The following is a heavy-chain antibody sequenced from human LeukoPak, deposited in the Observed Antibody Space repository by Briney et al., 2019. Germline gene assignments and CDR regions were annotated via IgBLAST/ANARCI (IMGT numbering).Heavy chain of an antibody. V-gene: IGHV4-34*01. CDR2: INRSGNT. CDR1: GGSFSNYY. J-gene: IGHJ4*02. CDR3: ARSGLITVLYTD. D-gene: IGHD3-22*01. Sequence: SDTLSLPCGVSGGSFSNYYWSWIRQPPGKGLEWIGEINRSGNTNYNPSLKSRVTISGDTSKNQFSLKLSSVTAADTAVYFCARSGLITVLYTDWGQATLVTVSS.